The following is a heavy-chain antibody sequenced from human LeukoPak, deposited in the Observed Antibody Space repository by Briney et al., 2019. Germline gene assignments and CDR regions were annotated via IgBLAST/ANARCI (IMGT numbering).Heavy chain of an antibody. CDR1: GYTFISYG. J-gene: IGHJ4*02. CDR3: ARVPRGGGAIILFDY. CDR2: ISAYNGNT. D-gene: IGHD3-16*02. V-gene: IGHV1-18*01. Sequence: ASVKVSCKASGYTFISYGISWVRQAPGQGLEWMGWISAYNGNTNYAQKLQGRVTMTTDTSTSTAYMELRSLRSDDTAVYYCARVPRGGGAIILFDYWGQGTLVTVSS.